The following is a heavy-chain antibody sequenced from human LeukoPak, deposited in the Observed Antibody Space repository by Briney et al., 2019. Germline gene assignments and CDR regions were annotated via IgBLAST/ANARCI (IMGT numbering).Heavy chain of an antibody. CDR2: VSNSGGST. V-gene: IGHV3-23*01. Sequence: PGGSLRLSCAAAGFTFSSDAMSWVRQAPGKGLEWVSGVSNSGGSTYYADSVKGRFTISRDNSKNTLYLQMNSLRAEDTAVYYCARDGGSSGFFDYWGQGTLVTVSS. D-gene: IGHD6-19*01. J-gene: IGHJ4*02. CDR1: GFTFSSDA. CDR3: ARDGGSSGFFDY.